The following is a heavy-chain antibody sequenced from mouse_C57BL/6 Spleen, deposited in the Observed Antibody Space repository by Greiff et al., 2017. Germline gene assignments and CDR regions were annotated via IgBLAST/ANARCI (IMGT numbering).Heavy chain of an antibody. D-gene: IGHD2-1*01. CDR2: INPYNGGT. CDR1: GYTFTDYY. CDR3: ARRYGKYPYYAMDY. J-gene: IGHJ4*01. Sequence: VQLQQSGPVLVKPGASVKMSCKASGYTFTDYYMNWVKQSHGKSLEWIGVINPYNGGTSYNQKFKGKATLTVDKSSSTAYMERNSLTSEDSAVYYCARRYGKYPYYAMDYWGQGTSVTVSS. V-gene: IGHV1-19*01.